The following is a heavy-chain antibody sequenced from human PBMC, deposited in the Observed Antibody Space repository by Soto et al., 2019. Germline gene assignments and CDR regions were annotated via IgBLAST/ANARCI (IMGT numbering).Heavy chain of an antibody. CDR1: GGSISSSSYY. V-gene: IGHV4-39*01. Sequence: SETLSLTCTVSGGSISSSSYYWGWIRQPPGKGLEWIGSIYYSGSTYYNPSLKSRVTISVDTSKNQFSLKLSSVTAADTAVYYCASLEFGVVITNWFDPWGQGTLVTVSS. CDR2: IYYSGST. CDR3: ASLEFGVVITNWFDP. J-gene: IGHJ5*02. D-gene: IGHD3-3*01.